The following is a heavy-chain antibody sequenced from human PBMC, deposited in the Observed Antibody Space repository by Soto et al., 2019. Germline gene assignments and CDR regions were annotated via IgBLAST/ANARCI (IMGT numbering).Heavy chain of an antibody. CDR2: ISPYNGNT. Sequence: QVQLVQSGAEVKKPGASVKVSCKASGYIFRSHGVSWMRQAPGQGLEWMGWISPYNGNTNYAQNLPGRVTMTTDTSTSTAYMELRSLRSDDTAVYYCARFEYRSTDPLGYAFDIWGQGTMVTVSS. J-gene: IGHJ3*02. D-gene: IGHD6-6*01. CDR3: ARFEYRSTDPLGYAFDI. CDR1: GYIFRSHG. V-gene: IGHV1-18*01.